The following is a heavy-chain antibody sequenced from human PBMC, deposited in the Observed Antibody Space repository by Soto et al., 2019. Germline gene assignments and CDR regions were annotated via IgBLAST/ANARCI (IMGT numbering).Heavy chain of an antibody. CDR3: AKDFAYYYSYNWLDP. CDR2: ISGSGGST. D-gene: IGHD3-10*01. Sequence: PGGSLRLSCAASGFTFSSYAMSCVRQSPGKGLEWVSAISGSGGSTYYADPVKGRFTISRDNSKNTLYLQMNSLRAEDTAVYYCAKDFAYYYSYNWLDPWGQGTRVPV. V-gene: IGHV3-23*01. CDR1: GFTFSSYA. J-gene: IGHJ5*02.